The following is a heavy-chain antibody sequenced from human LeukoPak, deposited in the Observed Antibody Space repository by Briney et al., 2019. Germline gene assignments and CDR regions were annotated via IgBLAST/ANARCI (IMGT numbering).Heavy chain of an antibody. CDR3: ARVVGLGYCSGGSCPAFDY. D-gene: IGHD2-15*01. CDR2: IYYSGST. Sequence: SSETLSLTCTVSGGSISSGGYYWSWIRQHPGKGLEWIGYIYYSGSTYYNPSLKSRVTISVDTSKNQFSLKLSSVTAADTAVYYCARVVGLGYCSGGSCPAFDYWGQGTLVTVSS. CDR1: GGSISSGGYY. V-gene: IGHV4-31*03. J-gene: IGHJ4*02.